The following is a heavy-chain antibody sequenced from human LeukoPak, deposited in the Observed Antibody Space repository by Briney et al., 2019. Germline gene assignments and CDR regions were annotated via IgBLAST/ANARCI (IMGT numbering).Heavy chain of an antibody. CDR3: ARDSEIPIVGATTAELDY. J-gene: IGHJ4*02. Sequence: PGGSLRLSCAASGFTFSSYSMNWVRQAPGKGLEWVSSISSSSSYIYYADSVKGRFTISRDNAKNSLYLQMNSLRAEDTAVYYCARDSEIPIVGATTAELDYWGQGTLVTVSS. CDR2: ISSSSSYI. CDR1: GFTFSSYS. D-gene: IGHD1-26*01. V-gene: IGHV3-21*01.